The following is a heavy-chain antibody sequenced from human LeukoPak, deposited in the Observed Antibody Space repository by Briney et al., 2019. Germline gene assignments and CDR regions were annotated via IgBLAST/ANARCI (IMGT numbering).Heavy chain of an antibody. V-gene: IGHV3-30*18. CDR3: AKGGTTVRPYYFDY. D-gene: IGHD4-11*01. Sequence: GGSLRLSCAASGFTFSSYGMHWVRQAPGKGLEWVAVISYDGSNKYYADSVKGRFTISRDNSKNTLYLQMNSLRAEDTAVYYCAKGGTTVRPYYFDYWGQGTLVTVSS. CDR1: GFTFSSYG. CDR2: ISYDGSNK. J-gene: IGHJ4*02.